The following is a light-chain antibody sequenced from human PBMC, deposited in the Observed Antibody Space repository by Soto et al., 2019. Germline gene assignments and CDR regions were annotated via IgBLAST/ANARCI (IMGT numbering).Light chain of an antibody. J-gene: IGKJ5*01. V-gene: IGKV3-20*01. CDR2: DAS. CDR1: QSVSRNY. CDR3: QQYVNSPIT. Sequence: EIVLTQSPGTLSLSPGERATLSCRASQSVSRNYFAWFQQKPGQAPRLLIYDASTRATGIPDKFGGSGSGTGFTLTISRLEPEDCAVYYCQQYVNSPITFGQGTRLEIK.